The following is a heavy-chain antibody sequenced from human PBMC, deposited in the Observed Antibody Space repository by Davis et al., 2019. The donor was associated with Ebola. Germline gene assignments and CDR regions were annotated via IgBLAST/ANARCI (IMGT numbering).Heavy chain of an antibody. CDR2: IEYDGSKK. Sequence: GESLKISCAASGFTFSSNGMHWVRQAPGKGLEWVAFIEYDGSKKYSADSMKGRFTISRDNSENTLYLQMNSLRADDTAVYYCAKSVSPDAFDIWGQGTMVTVSS. V-gene: IGHV3-30*02. CDR1: GFTFSSNG. CDR3: AKSVSPDAFDI. D-gene: IGHD2-8*01. J-gene: IGHJ3*02.